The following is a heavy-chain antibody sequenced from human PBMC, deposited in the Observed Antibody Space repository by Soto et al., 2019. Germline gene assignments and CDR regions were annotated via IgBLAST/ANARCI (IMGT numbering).Heavy chain of an antibody. D-gene: IGHD3-16*01. V-gene: IGHV1-3*01. Sequence: ASVKVSCKGSGYPFVSYYIHCVRQAPLKRPEWMCSINSGNGHTKYTHQFQGRVTMSRDTSANKACMEVSGRTSEDTAVYYYARVNSYYYYVYHMDVRGQGTTVPVSS. J-gene: IGHJ6*02. CDR3: ARVNSYYYYVYHMDV. CDR1: GYPFVSYY. CDR2: INSGNGHT.